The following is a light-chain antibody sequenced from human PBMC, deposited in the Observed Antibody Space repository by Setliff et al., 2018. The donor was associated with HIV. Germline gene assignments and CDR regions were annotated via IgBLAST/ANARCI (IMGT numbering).Light chain of an antibody. J-gene: IGLJ1*01. CDR3: CSYTSSLTYV. CDR2: DVS. Sequence: QSALAQPASVSGSPGRSITISCPGTSSDVGSYNFVSWYQQHPGKAPQLIIYDVSQRPSGVSSRFSGSKSGNTASLTISGLQAEDQADYYCCSYTSSLTYVFGTGTKVTVL. V-gene: IGLV2-14*03. CDR1: SSDVGSYNF.